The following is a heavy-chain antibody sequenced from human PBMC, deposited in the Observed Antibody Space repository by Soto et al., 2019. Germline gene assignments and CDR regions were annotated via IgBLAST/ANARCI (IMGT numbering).Heavy chain of an antibody. CDR2: ISSRGSTI. V-gene: IGHV3-11*01. D-gene: IGHD3-9*01. CDR3: ARGTPYYEILTGYYPFDS. CDR1: GFTFSDYY. J-gene: IGHJ4*02. Sequence: QVQLVESGGGLVKPGGSLRLSCAASGFTFSDYYMSWIRQAPGKGLGWVSYISSRGSTIYYADSVKGQFTISRYNANNCPYQPMNSLSSEDRAVYYCARGTPYYEILTGYYPFDSWGQGTLVSVSS.